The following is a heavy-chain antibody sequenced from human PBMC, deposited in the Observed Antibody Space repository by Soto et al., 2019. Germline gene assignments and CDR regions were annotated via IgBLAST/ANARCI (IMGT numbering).Heavy chain of an antibody. CDR1: GGSFSGYY. Sequence: SETLSLTCAVYGGSFSGYYWSWIRQPPGKGLEWIGEINHSGSTNYNPSLKSRVTISVDTSKNQFSLKLSSVTAADTAVYYCARGLPGIVVPAAMDYWGQGTLVTVSS. J-gene: IGHJ4*02. V-gene: IGHV4-34*01. CDR2: INHSGST. CDR3: ARGLPGIVVPAAMDY. D-gene: IGHD2-2*01.